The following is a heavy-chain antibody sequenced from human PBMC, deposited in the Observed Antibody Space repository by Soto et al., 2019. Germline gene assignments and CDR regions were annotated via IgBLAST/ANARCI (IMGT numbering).Heavy chain of an antibody. CDR3: AKEGLRFLEWYYYYGMDV. CDR2: ISGSGGST. CDR1: GFTFSSYA. D-gene: IGHD3-3*01. J-gene: IGHJ6*02. V-gene: IGHV3-23*01. Sequence: GGSLRLSCAASGFTFSSYAMSWVRQAPGRGLEWVSAISGSGGSTYYADSVKGRFTISRDNSKNTLYLQMNSLRAEDTAVYYCAKEGLRFLEWYYYYGMDVWGQGTTVTVS.